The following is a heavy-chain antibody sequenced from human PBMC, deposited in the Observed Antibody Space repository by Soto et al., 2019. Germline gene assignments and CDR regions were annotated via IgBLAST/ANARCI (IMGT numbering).Heavy chain of an antibody. Sequence: GGSLRLSCAASGFTFDDYAMHWVRQAPGKGLEWVSGISWNSGSIGYADSVKGRFTISRDNAKNSLYLQMNSLRAEDTALYYCAKWGPDAFDIWGQGTMVTVSS. CDR1: GFTFDDYA. V-gene: IGHV3-9*01. CDR2: ISWNSGSI. D-gene: IGHD3-16*01. J-gene: IGHJ3*02. CDR3: AKWGPDAFDI.